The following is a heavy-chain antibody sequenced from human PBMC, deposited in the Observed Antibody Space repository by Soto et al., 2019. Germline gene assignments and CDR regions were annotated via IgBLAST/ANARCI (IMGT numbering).Heavy chain of an antibody. CDR1: GGSISSSSYY. CDR3: ARREEDCSGGSCYAHRSGFDP. V-gene: IGHV4-39*01. J-gene: IGHJ5*02. Sequence: QLQLQESGPGLVKPSETLSLTCTVSGGSISSSSYYWGWIRQPPGKGLERIGSIYYSGSTYYNPSLKGRVTISVDTSKNQFSLKLSSVTAADTAVYYCARREEDCSGGSCYAHRSGFDPWGQGTLVTVSS. D-gene: IGHD2-15*01. CDR2: IYYSGST.